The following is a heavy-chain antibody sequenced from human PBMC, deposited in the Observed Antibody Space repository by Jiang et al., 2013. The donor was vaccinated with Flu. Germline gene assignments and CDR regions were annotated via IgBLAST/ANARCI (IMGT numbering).Heavy chain of an antibody. CDR1: GDSVSSSSAT. CDR2: TYYRSKWYN. D-gene: IGHD2-15*01. J-gene: IGHJ2*01. Sequence: QTLSLTCAEVSGDSVSSSSATWDWIRQSPSRGLEWLGRTYYRSKWYNDYGISVKSRITINPDTSKNQFSLQLNSVTPEDTAVYYCARCLVVVAAEMRDDWYFDLWGRGTLVTVSS. CDR3: ARCLVVVAAEMRDDWYFDL. V-gene: IGHV6-1*01.